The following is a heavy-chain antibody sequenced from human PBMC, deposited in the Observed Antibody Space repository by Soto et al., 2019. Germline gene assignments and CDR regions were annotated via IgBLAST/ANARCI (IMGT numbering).Heavy chain of an antibody. CDR1: GYTFTSYY. J-gene: IGHJ4*02. Sequence: ASVKVSCKASGYTFTSYYMHWVRQAPGQGLEWMGIINPSSGSTSYAQKFQGRVTMTRDTSTSTVYMELSSLRSEDTAVYYCARAKGYYDSSGYFPPRYYFDYWGQGTLVTVSS. V-gene: IGHV1-46*03. CDR2: INPSSGST. D-gene: IGHD3-22*01. CDR3: ARAKGYYDSSGYFPPRYYFDY.